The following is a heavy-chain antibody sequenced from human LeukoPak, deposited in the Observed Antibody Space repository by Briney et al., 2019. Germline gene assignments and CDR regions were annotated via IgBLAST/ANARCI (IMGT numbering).Heavy chain of an antibody. Sequence: GGSLRLSCAASGFTFSSYSMSWVRQAPGKGLEWVSSISSSSSYIYYADSVEGRFTISRDNAKNSLYLQMNSLRAEDTAVYYCARGSGEDIVVVPAAYDYWGQGTLVTVSS. D-gene: IGHD2-2*01. V-gene: IGHV3-21*01. CDR1: GFTFSSYS. CDR3: ARGSGEDIVVVPAAYDY. J-gene: IGHJ4*02. CDR2: ISSSSSYI.